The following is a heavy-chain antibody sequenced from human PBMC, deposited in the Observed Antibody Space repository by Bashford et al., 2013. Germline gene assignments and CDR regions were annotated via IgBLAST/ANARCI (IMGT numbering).Heavy chain of an antibody. CDR1: GGSIGSESVY. J-gene: IGHJ5*02. V-gene: IGHV4-39*01. CDR3: ATDQYSSPHNWFDP. CDR2: IHYGGSA. D-gene: IGHD3-22*01. Sequence: SETLSLTCTVSGGSIGSESVYWGWIRQPPGKGLEWIGSIHYGGSAHYNPSFRGRVTMSVDTSKNQFSLNLNSVTAADTAVYFCATDQYSSPHNWFDPWSQGSLVTVSS.